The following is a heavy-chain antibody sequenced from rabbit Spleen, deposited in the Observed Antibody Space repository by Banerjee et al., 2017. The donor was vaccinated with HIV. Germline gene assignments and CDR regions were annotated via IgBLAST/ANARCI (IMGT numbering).Heavy chain of an antibody. CDR3: ARDTGTSFSSYGMDL. D-gene: IGHD8-1*01. CDR1: GFSFINCYY. V-gene: IGHV1S40*01. Sequence: QSLEESGGDRVKPGAPLTLTCTASGFSFINCYYMCWVRQPPGKGLEWIGCIYPGSSGTTYYASWAKGRFTISKTSSTTVTLQMTSLTAADTATYFCARDTGTSFSSYGMDLWGPGTLVTVS. CDR2: IYPGSSGTT. J-gene: IGHJ6*01.